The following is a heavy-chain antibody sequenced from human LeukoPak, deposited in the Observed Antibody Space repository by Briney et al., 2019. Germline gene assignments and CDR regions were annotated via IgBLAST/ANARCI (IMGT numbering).Heavy chain of an antibody. J-gene: IGHJ4*02. D-gene: IGHD5-24*01. Sequence: GGSLRLSCGASGFTFSSYSMNWVRQAPGKGLEWVSYISSSGSTRYYVDSVKGRFTISRDTAKNSLYLQMNSLRAEDTAVYYCARGWRYFDYWGQGTLVTVSS. V-gene: IGHV3-48*04. CDR1: GFTFSSYS. CDR3: ARGWRYFDY. CDR2: ISSSGSTR.